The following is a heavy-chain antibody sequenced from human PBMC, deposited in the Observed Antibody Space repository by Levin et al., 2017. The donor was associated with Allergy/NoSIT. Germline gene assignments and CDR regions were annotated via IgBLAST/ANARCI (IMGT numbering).Heavy chain of an antibody. J-gene: IGHJ4*02. CDR3: ARGYSSGYRIDY. Sequence: SCAASGFTFSSYWMHWVRQAPGKGLVWVSRINSDGSGTSYADSVKGRFTISRDNAKNTLYLQMNSLGAEDTAVYYCARGYSSGYRIDYWGQGTLVTVSS. V-gene: IGHV3-74*01. CDR2: INSDGSGT. D-gene: IGHD5-18*01. CDR1: GFTFSSYW.